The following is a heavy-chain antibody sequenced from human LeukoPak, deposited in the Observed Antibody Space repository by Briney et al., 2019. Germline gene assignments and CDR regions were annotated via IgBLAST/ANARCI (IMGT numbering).Heavy chain of an antibody. V-gene: IGHV3-48*01. J-gene: IGHJ4*02. CDR3: ARDNWGFLFDY. Sequence: GSLRLSCAASGFAFSSYGMHWVRQAPGKGLEWISYISTSSNTMYYADSVKGRFTISRDNAKNSLYLQMNSLRAEDTAVYYCARDNWGFLFDYWGQGTLVTVSS. CDR1: GFAFSSYG. D-gene: IGHD7-27*01. CDR2: ISTSSNTM.